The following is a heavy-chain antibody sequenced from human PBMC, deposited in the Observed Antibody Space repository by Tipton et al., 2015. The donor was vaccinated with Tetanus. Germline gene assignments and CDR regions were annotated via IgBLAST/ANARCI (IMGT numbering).Heavy chain of an antibody. D-gene: IGHD3-22*01. CDR2: ISAHNDNT. J-gene: IGHJ4*02. Sequence: QSGAEVKKPGASVKVSCKASGYTFISYGISWVRQAPGQGLEWMGWISAHNDNTNYAQMLQGRVTMTTDTSTSTASMELRSLRSDDTSVYYCARLDYYDSGGYYYGIDYWGQGTLVTVSS. V-gene: IGHV1-18*01. CDR1: GYTFISYG. CDR3: ARLDYYDSGGYYYGIDY.